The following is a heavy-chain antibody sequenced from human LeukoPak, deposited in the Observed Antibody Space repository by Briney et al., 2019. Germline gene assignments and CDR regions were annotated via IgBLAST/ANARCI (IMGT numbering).Heavy chain of an antibody. CDR3: ARTPGIAVAGTGYFDY. CDR2: IYTDGST. D-gene: IGHD6-19*01. Sequence: GGSLRLSCAASGFTVSSNYMSWVRQAPGKGLEWVSVIYTDGSTYYADSVKGRFTVSRDNSKNTVYLQMNSLRAEDTAVYYCARTPGIAVAGTGYFDYWGQGTLVTVSS. CDR1: GFTVSSNY. V-gene: IGHV3-53*01. J-gene: IGHJ4*02.